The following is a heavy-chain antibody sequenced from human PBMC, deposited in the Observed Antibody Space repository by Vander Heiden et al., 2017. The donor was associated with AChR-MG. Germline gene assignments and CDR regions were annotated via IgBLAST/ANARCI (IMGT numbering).Heavy chain of an antibody. CDR1: GFTFGSYA. J-gene: IGHJ4*02. D-gene: IGHD3-22*01. V-gene: IGHV3-23*01. CDR3: AKDLSYYDSSGHHY. CDR2: ISGSGGST. Sequence: EVQLLESGGGLVQPGGSLRLSWAASGFTFGSYAMSWVRQAPGRGLEWVSAISGSGGSTYYADSVKGRFTISRDNSKNTLYLQMNSLRAEDTAVYYCAKDLSYYDSSGHHYWGQGTLVTVSS.